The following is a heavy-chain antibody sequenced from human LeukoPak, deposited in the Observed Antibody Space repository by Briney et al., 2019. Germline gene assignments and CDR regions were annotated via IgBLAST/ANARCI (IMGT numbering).Heavy chain of an antibody. CDR2: TNPDGSIK. Sequence: GGSLRLSCAASGFIFGGYWMSWVREATGRGLEWVTNTNPDGSIKYYVDSVNGRFTISRDNAKNSLYLQMNSLRAEDTAVYYCVSGFLQWLYWGQGTLVTVSS. CDR3: VSGFLQWLY. D-gene: IGHD3-3*01. CDR1: GFIFGGYW. J-gene: IGHJ4*02. V-gene: IGHV3-7*01.